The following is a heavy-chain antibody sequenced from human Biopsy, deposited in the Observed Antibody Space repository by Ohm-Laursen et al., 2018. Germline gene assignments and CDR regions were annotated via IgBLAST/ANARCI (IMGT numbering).Heavy chain of an antibody. D-gene: IGHD3-3*01. CDR3: ARGEYYAYWSGARKLNYFDY. V-gene: IGHV4-34*01. J-gene: IGHJ4*02. CDR2: INHSGST. CDR1: GGSFSGTY. Sequence: SETLSLTCAVSGGSFSGTYWSWIRQTPGKGLEWIGEINHSGSTKYNPSFESRVTISVDTSKNQFSLNLFSVTAADAARYFCARGEYYAYWSGARKLNYFDYWGQGTLVIVS.